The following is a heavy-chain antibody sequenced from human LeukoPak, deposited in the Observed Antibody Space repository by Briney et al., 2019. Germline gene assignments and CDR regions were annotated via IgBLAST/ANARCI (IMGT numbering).Heavy chain of an antibody. V-gene: IGHV4-59*01. CDR3: ARTNRHFYGSGSNLTPWPVGMDV. D-gene: IGHD3-10*01. J-gene: IGHJ6*02. CDR1: GGSSNSDY. Sequence: SKILTLTCTECGGSSNSDYWAWSRKTPGKRLEWIGYIYYSGNTKYNPSLKSRVTISVDTSKNQFTLKMNAVTAADTAVYYCARTNRHFYGSGSNLTPWPVGMDVWGQGTTVTVSS. CDR2: IYYSGNT.